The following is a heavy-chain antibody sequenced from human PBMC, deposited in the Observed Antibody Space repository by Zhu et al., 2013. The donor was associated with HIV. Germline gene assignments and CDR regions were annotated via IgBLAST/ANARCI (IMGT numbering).Heavy chain of an antibody. CDR1: GYTFTSYY. Sequence: QVRLVQSGAEVRKPGASVKVSCKASGYTFTSYYMHWVRQAPGQGLEWMGIINPSGGSTSYAQKFQGRVTMTRDTSTSTVYMELSSLRSEDTAVYYCARDRMAGSSGSSGGFDIWGQGTMVTVSS. CDR3: ARDRMAGSSGSSGGFDI. J-gene: IGHJ3*02. CDR2: INPSGGST. V-gene: IGHV1-46*01. D-gene: IGHD3-10*01.